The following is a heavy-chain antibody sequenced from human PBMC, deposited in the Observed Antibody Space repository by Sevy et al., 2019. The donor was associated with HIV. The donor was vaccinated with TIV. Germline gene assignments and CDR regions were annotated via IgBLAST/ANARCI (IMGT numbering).Heavy chain of an antibody. Sequence: GGSLRLSCAASGFTFSKYSMSWVRQPPGKGLEWVSVIYSAGPTYYADSVKGRFTISRDNSKNTLYLQMNSLRADDTAVYYCARVGVISSGWFYFDYWGQGALVTVSS. J-gene: IGHJ4*02. D-gene: IGHD6-19*01. V-gene: IGHV3-53*01. CDR2: IYSAGPT. CDR3: ARVGVISSGWFYFDY. CDR1: GFTFSKYS.